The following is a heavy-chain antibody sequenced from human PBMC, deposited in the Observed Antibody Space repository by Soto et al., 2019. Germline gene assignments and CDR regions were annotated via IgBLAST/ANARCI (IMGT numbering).Heavy chain of an antibody. CDR1: GYSFTSYW. CDR3: ARHPDYRGRWQYYYYGMEG. V-gene: IGHV5-51*01. CDR2: IYPRDSDT. D-gene: IGHD5-12*01. J-gene: IGHJ6*02. Sequence: GESLKISCNGSGYSFTSYWIGWVRQMPGKGLEWMGIIYPRDSDTRYSPSFQGQVTISADKSISTAYLQWSSLKASDTAMYYCARHPDYRGRWQYYYYGMEGWGRGTRVSV.